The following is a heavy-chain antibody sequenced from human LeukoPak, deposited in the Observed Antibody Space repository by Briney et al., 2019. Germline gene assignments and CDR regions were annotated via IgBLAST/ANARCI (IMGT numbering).Heavy chain of an antibody. V-gene: IGHV3-20*04. Sequence: PGGSLRLSCAASGFTFDDYGMSWVRQAPGKGLEWVSGINWNGGSTGYADSVKGRFTISRDNAKNSLYLQMNSLRAEDTALYYCARLGYGSSGLGPYFDYWGQGTLVTVSS. CDR1: GFTFDDYG. J-gene: IGHJ4*02. CDR2: INWNGGST. CDR3: ARLGYGSSGLGPYFDY. D-gene: IGHD3-22*01.